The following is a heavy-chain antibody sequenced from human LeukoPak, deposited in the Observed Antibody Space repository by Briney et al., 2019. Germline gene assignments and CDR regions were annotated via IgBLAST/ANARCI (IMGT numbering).Heavy chain of an antibody. Sequence: GASVKVSCKASGYTFTSYGISWVRQAPGQGLEGMGWISAYNGNTNYAQKLQGRVTMTTDTSTSTAYMELRSLRSDDTAVYYCARDPPRIVVVVAATNYYGMDVWGQGTTVTVSS. V-gene: IGHV1-18*01. CDR3: ARDPPRIVVVVAATNYYGMDV. CDR1: GYTFTSYG. CDR2: ISAYNGNT. J-gene: IGHJ6*02. D-gene: IGHD2-15*01.